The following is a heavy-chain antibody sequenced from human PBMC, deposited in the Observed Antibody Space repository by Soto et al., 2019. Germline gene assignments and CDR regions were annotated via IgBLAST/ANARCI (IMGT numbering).Heavy chain of an antibody. Sequence: GGSLRLSCAASGFTCSSYAMSWVRQAPGKGLEWVSAISGSGGSTYYADSVKGRFTISRDNSKNTLYLQMNSLRAEDTAVYYCAKNERSSSGYDYWGQGTLVTVSS. J-gene: IGHJ4*02. D-gene: IGHD6-19*01. CDR2: ISGSGGST. CDR3: AKNERSSSGYDY. CDR1: GFTCSSYA. V-gene: IGHV3-23*01.